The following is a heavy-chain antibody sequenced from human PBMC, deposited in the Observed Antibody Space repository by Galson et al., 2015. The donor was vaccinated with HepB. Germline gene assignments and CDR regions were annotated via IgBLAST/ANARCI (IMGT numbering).Heavy chain of an antibody. Sequence: SLRLSCAASGFTFSGYAMSWVRQAPGKGLEWVSTISGSGASTYYTDSVKGRLTISRDNSKNTVLLQMNSLRADDTAVYYCTKDSSVYPDFGFDTWGQGTLVSVSS. CDR1: GFTFSGYA. D-gene: IGHD3-3*01. CDR3: TKDSSVYPDFGFDT. V-gene: IGHV3-23*01. CDR2: ISGSGAST. J-gene: IGHJ5*02.